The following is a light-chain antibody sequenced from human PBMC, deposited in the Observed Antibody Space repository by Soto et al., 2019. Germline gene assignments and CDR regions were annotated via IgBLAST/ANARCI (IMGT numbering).Light chain of an antibody. CDR2: DAS. CDR3: QQYNSSTWT. V-gene: IGKV1-5*01. Sequence: DIQMTKSPSTLSASLVDRVTITSPASQSISSWLAWYQQKPGKAPKLLIYDASSLESGVPSRFSGSGSGTEFTLTISSLQPDDFATYYCQQYNSSTWTFGQGTKVDIK. CDR1: QSISSW. J-gene: IGKJ1*01.